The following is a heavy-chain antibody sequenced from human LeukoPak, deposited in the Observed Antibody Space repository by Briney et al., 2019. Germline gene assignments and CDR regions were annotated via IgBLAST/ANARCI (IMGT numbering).Heavy chain of an antibody. Sequence: ASVKVSCKASGYTFTGCYMHWVRQAPGQGLEWMGWINPNSGDTHYAQKFQGRVTMTRDTSINTAYMEMARLTSDDTAVYYCSRDTTPLDYWGQGTLVTVSS. V-gene: IGHV1-2*02. J-gene: IGHJ4*02. D-gene: IGHD1-14*01. CDR3: SRDTTPLDY. CDR2: INPNSGDT. CDR1: GYTFTGCY.